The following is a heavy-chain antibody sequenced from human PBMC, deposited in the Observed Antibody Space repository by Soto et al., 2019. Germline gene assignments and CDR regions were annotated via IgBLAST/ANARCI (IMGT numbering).Heavy chain of an antibody. Sequence: GGSLRLSCAASGFTFSSYVMHWVRQAPGKGLEWVAVIWYDGSNKYYADSVKGRFTISRDNSKNTLYLQMNSLRAEDTAVYYCARDTARAMVRIYYGMDVWGQGTTVTVSS. CDR3: ARDTARAMVRIYYGMDV. CDR1: GFTFSSYV. D-gene: IGHD3-10*01. CDR2: IWYDGSNK. V-gene: IGHV3-33*01. J-gene: IGHJ6*02.